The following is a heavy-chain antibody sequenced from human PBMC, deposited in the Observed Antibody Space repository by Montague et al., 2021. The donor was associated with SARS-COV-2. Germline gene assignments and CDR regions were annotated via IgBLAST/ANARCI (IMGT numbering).Heavy chain of an antibody. J-gene: IGHJ3*02. Sequence: SETLSLTCSVSGGSISSGTYYWGWVRQAPGKEPEWIGSIHYSGITHYNSPLRSRLTISIDTSNNQFSLNLSSLTAADTGLYYCARHKRTSVYYDPLTAGSPDVFDIWGQGTLVSVS. V-gene: IGHV4-39*01. CDR1: GGSISSGTYY. CDR2: IHYSGIT. CDR3: ARHKRTSVYYDPLTAGSPDVFDI. D-gene: IGHD3-9*01.